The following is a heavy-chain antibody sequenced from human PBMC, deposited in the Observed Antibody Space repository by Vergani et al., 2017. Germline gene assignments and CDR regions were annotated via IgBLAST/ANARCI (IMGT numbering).Heavy chain of an antibody. Sequence: QVQLVQSGAEVKKPGASVKVSCKASGFTFTGYYMHWVRQAPGQGLEWMGWINPNSGGTNYAQKFQGRVTMTRDTSISTAYMELSRLRSDDTAVYYCARSMNEGCYDSSGYYICYYYYYMDVWGKGTTVTVSS. CDR3: ARSMNEGCYDSSGYYICYYYYYMDV. D-gene: IGHD3-22*01. V-gene: IGHV1-2*02. CDR1: GFTFTGYY. CDR2: INPNSGGT. J-gene: IGHJ6*03.